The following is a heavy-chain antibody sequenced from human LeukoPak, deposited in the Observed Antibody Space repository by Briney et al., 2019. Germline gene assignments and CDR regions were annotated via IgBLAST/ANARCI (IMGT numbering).Heavy chain of an antibody. CDR2: ISASTSGT. J-gene: IGHJ6*02. CDR1: GFTFNSSP. D-gene: IGHD1-14*01. V-gene: IGHV3-23*01. CDR3: AKVRTYFYHGLDV. Sequence: GGSLRLSCAASGFTFNSSPMTWVRQAPGKGLEWVSGISASTSGTYYADSVKGRFTISRDNSKDTVFLRMNSLRAEDTAVYYCAKVRTYFYHGLDVWGQGTTVTVSS.